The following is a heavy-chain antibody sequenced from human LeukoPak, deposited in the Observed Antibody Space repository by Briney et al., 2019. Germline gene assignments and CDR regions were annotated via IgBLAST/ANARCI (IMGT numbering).Heavy chain of an antibody. D-gene: IGHD4-17*01. J-gene: IGHJ6*03. CDR1: GYSISSGYY. CDR3: ARENLMMTTVTGPSLDYYHYYMDV. CDR2: IYHSGST. V-gene: IGHV4-38-2*02. Sequence: SETLSLTCTVSGYSISSGYYWGWIRQPPGKGLEWIGRIYHSGSTYYNPSLKSRVTISVDTSKNQFSLKLSPVTAADTAVYYCARENLMMTTVTGPSLDYYHYYMDVWGKGTTVTVSS.